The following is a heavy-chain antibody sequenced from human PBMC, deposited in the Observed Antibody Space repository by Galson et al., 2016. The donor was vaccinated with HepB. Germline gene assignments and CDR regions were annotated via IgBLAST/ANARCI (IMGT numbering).Heavy chain of an antibody. CDR2: ISVRDGST. CDR3: AKHRPAHAALSEYYFDY. CDR1: GFTFSTYA. Sequence: SLRLSCAASGFTFSTYAMSWVRQAPGKGLEWVSAISVRDGSTYYADSVKGRFTISRDNSKNTLYLQMNSLRAEDSALYYCAKHRPAHAALSEYYFDYWGQGTLVTVSS. D-gene: IGHD6-6*01. V-gene: IGHV3-23*01. J-gene: IGHJ4*02.